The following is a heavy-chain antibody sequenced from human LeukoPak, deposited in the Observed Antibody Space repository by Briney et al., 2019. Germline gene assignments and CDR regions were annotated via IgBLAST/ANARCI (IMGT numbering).Heavy chain of an antibody. J-gene: IGHJ4*02. CDR3: ARHLGYSSSHTDY. Sequence: GGSLRLSCAASGFTFSSYAMSWVRQAPGKGLEWVSAISHSGASTNYADSVKGRFTIARDNSKNTLFLQMPSLRADDTAVYYCARHLGYSSSHTDYWGQGTRVTVSS. D-gene: IGHD6-13*01. CDR1: GFTFSSYA. V-gene: IGHV3-23*01. CDR2: ISHSGAST.